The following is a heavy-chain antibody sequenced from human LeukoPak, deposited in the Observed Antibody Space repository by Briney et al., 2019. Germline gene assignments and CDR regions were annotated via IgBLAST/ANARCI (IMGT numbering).Heavy chain of an antibody. CDR1: EYTFTGYY. CDR2: INPNSGGT. Sequence: GASVKVSCKASEYTFTGYYMHWVRQAPGQGLEWMGWINPNSGGTNYAQKFQGRVTMTRDTSISTAYMELSRLRSDDTAVYYCARDREMATITDYWGQGTLVTVSS. V-gene: IGHV1-2*02. J-gene: IGHJ4*02. CDR3: ARDREMATITDY. D-gene: IGHD5-24*01.